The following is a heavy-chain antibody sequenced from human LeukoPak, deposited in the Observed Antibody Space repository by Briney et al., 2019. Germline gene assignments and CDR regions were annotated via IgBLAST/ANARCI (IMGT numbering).Heavy chain of an antibody. D-gene: IGHD1-7*01. CDR2: INHSGRT. Sequence: PSETLSLTCAVYGGSFSVYYWRWIRQPPGEGRECIGEINHSGRTNYNQSLKSRVTISVDTSKNQFSLKLGSVTAADMYVYYCARGKWNYGYYWGQGTLVTVSS. CDR3: ARGKWNYGYY. V-gene: IGHV4-34*01. CDR1: GGSFSVYY. J-gene: IGHJ4*02.